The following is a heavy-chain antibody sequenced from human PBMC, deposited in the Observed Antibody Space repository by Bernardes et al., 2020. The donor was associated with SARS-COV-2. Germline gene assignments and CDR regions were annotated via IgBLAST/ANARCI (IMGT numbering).Heavy chain of an antibody. CDR1: GYSFTSYW. Sequence: ESLKISCKGSGYSFTSYWIGWVRQMPGKGLEWTGIIYPGDSDTRYSPSFQGQVTISADKSISTAYLQWSSLKASDTAMYYCARKGSSWDDAFDIWGQGTMVTVSS. CDR2: IYPGDSDT. V-gene: IGHV5-51*01. J-gene: IGHJ3*02. D-gene: IGHD6-13*01. CDR3: ARKGSSWDDAFDI.